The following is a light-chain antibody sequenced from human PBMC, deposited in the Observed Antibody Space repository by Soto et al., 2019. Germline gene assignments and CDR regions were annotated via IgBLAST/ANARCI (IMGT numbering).Light chain of an antibody. CDR2: GDS. Sequence: QSVLTQPPSVSGAPGQRVTISCTGSSSNIGAGYDVHWYQQLPGTAPKLLIYGDSIRPSGVPDRFSGSKSGTSASLAITGLQAEDEADYYCQSYDSSLSGWVFGGGTMLTVL. CDR3: QSYDSSLSGWV. CDR1: SSNIGAGYD. V-gene: IGLV1-40*01. J-gene: IGLJ3*02.